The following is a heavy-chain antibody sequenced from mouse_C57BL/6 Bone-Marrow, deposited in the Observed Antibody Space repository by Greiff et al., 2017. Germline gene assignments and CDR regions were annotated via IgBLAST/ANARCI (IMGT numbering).Heavy chain of an antibody. CDR3: TKATRYFDV. J-gene: IGHJ1*03. CDR1: GFTFSSYA. V-gene: IGHV5-9-1*02. Sequence: EVKVVESGEGLVKPGGSLKLSCAASGFTFSSYAMSWVRQTPEKRLEWVAYISSGGDYIYYADTVKGRFTISRDNARNTLYLQMSSLKSEDTAMYYWTKATRYFDVWGTGTTVTVSS. D-gene: IGHD6-1*01. CDR2: ISSGGDYI.